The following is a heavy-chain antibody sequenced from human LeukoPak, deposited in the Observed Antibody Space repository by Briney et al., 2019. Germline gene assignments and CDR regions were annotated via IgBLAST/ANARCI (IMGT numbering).Heavy chain of an antibody. CDR2: ISYDGSNK. Sequence: GGSLRLSCAASGFTFSSYAMHWVRQALSKGLEWVAVISYDGSNKYFADSVKGRFTISRDNSKNTLYLQMNSLRAEDTAVYYCASIVVVPANAFDIWGQGTMVTVSS. V-gene: IGHV3-30-3*01. D-gene: IGHD2-2*01. CDR1: GFTFSSYA. CDR3: ASIVVVPANAFDI. J-gene: IGHJ3*02.